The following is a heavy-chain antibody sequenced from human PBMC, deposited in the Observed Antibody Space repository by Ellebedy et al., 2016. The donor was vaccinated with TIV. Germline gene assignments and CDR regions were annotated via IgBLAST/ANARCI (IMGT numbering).Heavy chain of an antibody. D-gene: IGHD2-8*01. J-gene: IGHJ3*01. CDR3: ARDHAIKVAAPGYDAFDV. CDR2: LNRHGRT. CDR1: GFSVRNNH. V-gene: IGHV3-53*01. Sequence: PGGSLRLSCAVSGFSVRNNHMNWVRQAPGQGLEWVSLLNRHGRTYYADSVRGRFTISSDNSRNFVFLQMNSLRPEDTATYYCARDHAIKVAAPGYDAFDVWGQGTKVSVSA.